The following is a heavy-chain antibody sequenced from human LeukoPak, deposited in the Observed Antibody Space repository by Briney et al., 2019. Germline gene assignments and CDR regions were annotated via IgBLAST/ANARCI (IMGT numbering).Heavy chain of an antibody. V-gene: IGHV3-23*01. D-gene: IGHD6-19*01. CDR1: GITFSSYP. CDR3: AKEGSSGWIPTRHFDH. CDR2: ISGSGGST. Sequence: GSLRLSCAASGITFSSYPMTWVRQAPGKGLEWVSAISGSGGSTYYVDSVKGRFTISRDNAKNTLSLQMSSLRAEDTAVYYCAKEGSSGWIPTRHFDHWGLGTLVTVSS. J-gene: IGHJ4*02.